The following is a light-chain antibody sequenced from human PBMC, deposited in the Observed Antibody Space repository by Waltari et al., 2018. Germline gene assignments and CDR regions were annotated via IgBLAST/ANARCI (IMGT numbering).Light chain of an antibody. CDR3: QQYYDIPWT. CDR2: WAS. CDR1: QSVLYSSNSQNY. V-gene: IGKV4-1*01. Sequence: DIVMTQSPDSLAVSLGERVTINCKSSQSVLYSSNSQNYLAWYQQKPGQPPKLLIYWASARVSGVPDRFSGSESGTDFTLTISSLQAEDVAVYYCQQYYDIPWTFGQGTKVEIK. J-gene: IGKJ1*01.